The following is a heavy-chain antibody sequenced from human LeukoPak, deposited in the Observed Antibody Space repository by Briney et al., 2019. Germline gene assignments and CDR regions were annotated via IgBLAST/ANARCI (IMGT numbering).Heavy chain of an antibody. D-gene: IGHD6-19*01. V-gene: IGHV3-74*01. CDR2: INSDGSST. J-gene: IGHJ6*03. CDR1: GFTFSSYW. Sequence: PGGSLRLSCAASGFTFSSYWMHWVRQAPGKGLVWVSRINSDGSSTSYADSVKGRFTISRDSAKNTLYLQMNSLRAEDTAVYYCARDGQWLVPLYYYYMDVWGKGTTVTVSS. CDR3: ARDGQWLVPLYYYYMDV.